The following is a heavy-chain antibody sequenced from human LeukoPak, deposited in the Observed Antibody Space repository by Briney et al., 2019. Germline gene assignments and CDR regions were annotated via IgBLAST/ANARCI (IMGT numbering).Heavy chain of an antibody. CDR3: ARDGGGGDNSAFDI. D-gene: IGHD3-16*01. CDR1: GVTFSDHH. Sequence: GGSLRLSCAASGVTFSDHHMDWVRQAPGKGLEWVGRTRDKARGYTTEYAASVKGRFTISRDDSQTSVYLQMNSLKTEDTAVYFCARDGGGGDNSAFDIWGQGTVVTVSS. CDR2: TRDKARGYTT. J-gene: IGHJ3*02. V-gene: IGHV3-72*01.